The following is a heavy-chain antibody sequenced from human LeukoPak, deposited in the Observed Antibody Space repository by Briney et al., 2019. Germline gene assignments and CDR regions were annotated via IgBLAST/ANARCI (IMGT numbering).Heavy chain of an antibody. Sequence: SETLSLTCIVSGGSISDHYCNWIRQPPGKGLEWIGYISSSGATKYNPSLKSRVTTSVDTSKNQFSLKLSSVTAADTAVYYCAGFYDSSAYYGAFDIWGQGTMVTVSS. J-gene: IGHJ3*02. D-gene: IGHD3-22*01. CDR1: GGSISDHY. V-gene: IGHV4-59*11. CDR2: ISSSGAT. CDR3: AGFYDSSAYYGAFDI.